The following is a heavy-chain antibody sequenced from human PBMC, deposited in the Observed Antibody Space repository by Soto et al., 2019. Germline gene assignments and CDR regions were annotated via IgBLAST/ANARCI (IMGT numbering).Heavy chain of an antibody. D-gene: IGHD3-10*01. V-gene: IGHV1-18*01. J-gene: IGHJ4*02. CDR1: GYTFTSYG. CDR3: ARDPVYYGSGTTFFDY. CDR2: ISAYNGNT. Sequence: ASVKVSCKASGYTFTSYGISWVRQAPGQGLEWKGWISAYNGNTNYAQKLQGRVTMTTDTSTSTAYMELRSLRSDDTAVYYCARDPVYYGSGTTFFDYWGQGTLVTVSS.